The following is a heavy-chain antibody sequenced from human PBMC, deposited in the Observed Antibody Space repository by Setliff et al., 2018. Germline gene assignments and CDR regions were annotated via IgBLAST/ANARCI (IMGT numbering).Heavy chain of an antibody. J-gene: IGHJ6*03. Sequence: SGGSLRLSCAASGFSFNDAWMNWVRQAPGKGLEWVGHIRSKTDGGATSYAAPVQGRFTISRDDSTNTLYLHMNSLTTEDTGVYYCTTGTNYFGSGSTSHLFYMDVWGKGTTVTVSS. CDR3: TTGTNYFGSGSTSHLFYMDV. D-gene: IGHD3-10*01. V-gene: IGHV3-15*01. CDR2: IRSKTDGGAT. CDR1: GFSFNDAW.